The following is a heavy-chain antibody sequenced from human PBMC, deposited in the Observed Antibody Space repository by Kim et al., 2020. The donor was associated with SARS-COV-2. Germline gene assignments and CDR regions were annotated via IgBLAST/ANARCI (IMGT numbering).Heavy chain of an antibody. J-gene: IGHJ4*02. V-gene: IGHV1-69*13. CDR1: GGTFSSYA. CDR3: ARVKAVAGYPRDRGHLSGPFDY. D-gene: IGHD6-19*01. Sequence: SVKVSCKASGGTFSSYAISWVRQAPGQGLEWMGGIIPIFGTANYAQKFQGRVTITADESTSTAYMELSSLRSEDTAVYYCARVKAVAGYPRDRGHLSGPFDYWGQGTMVTVSS. CDR2: IIPIFGTA.